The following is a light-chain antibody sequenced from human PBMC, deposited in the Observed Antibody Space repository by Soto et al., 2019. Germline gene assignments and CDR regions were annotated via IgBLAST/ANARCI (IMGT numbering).Light chain of an antibody. J-gene: IGLJ7*01. Sequence: QSALTQPASVSGSPGQSITVSCTGTGSDVGGYNYVSWYQQYPGQAPKLMIYDVNKRPSGVSNRFSGSKSGNTASLTISGLQVEDEADYYCNSYTSTNALVFGVGTQLTVL. CDR3: NSYTSTNALV. V-gene: IGLV2-14*03. CDR1: GSDVGGYNY. CDR2: DVN.